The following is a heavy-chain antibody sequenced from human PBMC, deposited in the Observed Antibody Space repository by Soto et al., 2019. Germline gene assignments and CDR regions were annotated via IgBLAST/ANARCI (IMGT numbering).Heavy chain of an antibody. Sequence: VQQVQSGAEVKKPGESLRISCGFSETNYWISWVRQMPGKGLEWMGRVDPRDSYPNYSPSFQGHVTFSVDKSINTAYLEWNSLRASDTAIYYCARQGLYYHDTSGPLNLWGQGTLVTVSS. V-gene: IGHV5-10-1*01. D-gene: IGHD3-22*01. J-gene: IGHJ5*02. CDR3: ARQGLYYHDTSGPLNL. CDR1: FSETNYW. CDR2: VDPRDSYP.